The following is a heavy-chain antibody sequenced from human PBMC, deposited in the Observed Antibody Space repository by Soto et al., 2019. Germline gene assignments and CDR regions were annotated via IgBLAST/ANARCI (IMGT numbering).Heavy chain of an antibody. CDR1: GFTFSSYG. CDR2: ISYDGSNK. V-gene: IGHV3-30*18. J-gene: IGHJ3*02. CDR3: AKEGSGSYPISKDGAFDI. D-gene: IGHD1-26*01. Sequence: GGSLRLSCAASGFTFSSYGMHWVRQAPGKGLEWVAVISYDGSNKYYADSVKGRFTISRDNSKNTLYLQMNSLRAEDTAVYYCAKEGSGSYPISKDGAFDIWGQGTMVTVSS.